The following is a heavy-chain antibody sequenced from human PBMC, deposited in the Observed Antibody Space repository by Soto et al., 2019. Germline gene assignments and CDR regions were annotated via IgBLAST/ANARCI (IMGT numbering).Heavy chain of an antibody. V-gene: IGHV2-5*02. CDR1: GFSLTTRGVG. Sequence: SGPTLVNATQTLTLTCSLSGFSLTTRGVGVGWIRQPPGKAPEWLALIYWDDDKRYRSSLKSRLTINKDTSRNQVVLTMTNMGPVDTATYYCARKPSPYLAYYFDYWGHGALVTVSS. CDR2: IYWDDDK. CDR3: ARKPSPYLAYYFDY. J-gene: IGHJ4*01. D-gene: IGHD2-21*01.